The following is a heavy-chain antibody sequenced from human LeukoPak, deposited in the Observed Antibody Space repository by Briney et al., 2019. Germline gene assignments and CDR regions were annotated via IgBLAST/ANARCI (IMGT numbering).Heavy chain of an antibody. D-gene: IGHD1-26*01. CDR1: GGSISSYY. J-gene: IGHJ4*02. CDR3: AREGPATGEN. V-gene: IGHV4-59*01. CDR2: IYYSGST. Sequence: SETLSLTCTVSGGSISSYYWSWIRQPPGKGLEWIGYIYYSGSTNYNPSLKSRVTISVDTPKNQFSLKLSSVTAADTAVYYCAREGPATGENWGQGTLVTVSS.